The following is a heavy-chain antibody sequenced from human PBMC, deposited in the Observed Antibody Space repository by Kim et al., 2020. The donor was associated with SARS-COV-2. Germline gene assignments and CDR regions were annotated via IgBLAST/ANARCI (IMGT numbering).Heavy chain of an antibody. Sequence: ASVKVSCKASGYTFTSYGISWVRQAPGQGLEWMGWISAYNGNTNYAQKLQGRVTMTTDTSTSTAYMELRSLRSDDTAVYYCAREVGGVEQWLVRAYYYYYGMDVWGQGTTVTVSS. D-gene: IGHD6-19*01. CDR2: ISAYNGNT. CDR1: GYTFTSYG. V-gene: IGHV1-18*01. CDR3: AREVGGVEQWLVRAYYYYYGMDV. J-gene: IGHJ6*02.